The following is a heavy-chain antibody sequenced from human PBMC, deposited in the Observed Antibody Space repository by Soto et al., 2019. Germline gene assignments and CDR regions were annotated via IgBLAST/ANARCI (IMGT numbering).Heavy chain of an antibody. CDR3: ARVKGVDGYDSSGYYYDY. J-gene: IGHJ4*02. CDR1: GGTFSSYA. Sequence: SSVKVSCKASGGTFSSYAISWVRQAPGQGLEWMGGIIPIFGTANYAQKFQGRVTITADESTSTGYMELSSLRSEDTAVYYCARVKGVDGYDSSGYYYDYWGQGTLVPVSS. V-gene: IGHV1-69*13. CDR2: IIPIFGTA. D-gene: IGHD3-22*01.